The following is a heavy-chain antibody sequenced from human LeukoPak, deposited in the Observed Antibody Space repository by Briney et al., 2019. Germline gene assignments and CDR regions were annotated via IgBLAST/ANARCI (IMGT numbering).Heavy chain of an antibody. J-gene: IGHJ6*02. CDR3: ARGGYSYGYPHYYGMDV. V-gene: IGHV1-69*04. CDR2: IIPILGIA. CDR1: GGTFSSYA. Sequence: EASVKVSCKASGGTFSSYAISWVRQAPGQGLEWMGRIIPILGIANYAQKFQGRVTITADKSTSTAYMELSSLRSEDTAVYYCARGGYSYGYPHYYGMDVWGQGTTVTVSS. D-gene: IGHD5-18*01.